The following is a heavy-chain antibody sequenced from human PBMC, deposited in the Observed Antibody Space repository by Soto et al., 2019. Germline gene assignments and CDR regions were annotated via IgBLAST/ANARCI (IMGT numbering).Heavy chain of an antibody. V-gene: IGHV1-8*01. CDR1: AYNFTNFD. CDR2: MNPSSGET. D-gene: IGHD2-15*01. CDR3: ARLAEYCNGIKCYSNFDF. J-gene: IGHJ4*01. Sequence: SVKVSCKTSAYNFTNFDVNWVRQAPGRGLVWMGWMNPSSGETGSAQNFQGRVTMTRDISTRTFFMQLTSLRSEDTAIYYCARLAEYCNGIKCYSNFDFWGRGTQVTVSS.